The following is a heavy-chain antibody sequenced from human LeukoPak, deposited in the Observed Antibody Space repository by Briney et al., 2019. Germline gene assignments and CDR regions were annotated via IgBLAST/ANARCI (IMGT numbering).Heavy chain of an antibody. CDR1: GGSISTYY. J-gene: IGHJ4*02. V-gene: IGHV4-39*07. Sequence: SETLSLTCTVSGGSISTYYWGWIRQPPGKGLEWIGSIYYSGSTYYNPSLKSRVTISVDTSKNQFSLKLSSVTAADTAVYYCARDRRSPDYYDSSGYYSASYYFDYWGQGTLVTVSS. D-gene: IGHD3-22*01. CDR2: IYYSGST. CDR3: ARDRRSPDYYDSSGYYSASYYFDY.